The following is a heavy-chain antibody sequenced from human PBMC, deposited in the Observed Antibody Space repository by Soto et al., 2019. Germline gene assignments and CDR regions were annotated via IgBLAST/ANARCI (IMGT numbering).Heavy chain of an antibody. CDR3: ARLGEITIFGVVIMNYGMDV. V-gene: IGHV3-48*03. CDR2: ISSSGSTI. J-gene: IGHJ6*02. Sequence: PGGSLRLSCAASGFTFSSYEMNWVRQAPGKGLEWVSYISSSGSTIYYADSVKGRFTISRDNAKNSLYLQMNSLRAEDTAVYYCARLGEITIFGVVIMNYGMDVWGQGTTVTVSS. D-gene: IGHD3-3*01. CDR1: GFTFSSYE.